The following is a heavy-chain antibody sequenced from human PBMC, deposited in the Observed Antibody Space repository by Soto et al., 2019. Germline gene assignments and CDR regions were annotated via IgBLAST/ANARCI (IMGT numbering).Heavy chain of an antibody. D-gene: IGHD6-19*01. CDR1: GFTFSSYA. CDR2: ISYDGSNK. J-gene: IGHJ4*02. V-gene: IGHV3-30-3*01. CDR3: ARDQWLVLSDY. Sequence: QVQLVESGGGVVQPGRSLRLSCAASGFTFSSYAIHWVRQAPGKGLEWVAVISYDGSNKYYAASMKGRFTISRDNSKNSVYLQMDSLRAEDTAVYYCARDQWLVLSDYWGQGTLVTVSS.